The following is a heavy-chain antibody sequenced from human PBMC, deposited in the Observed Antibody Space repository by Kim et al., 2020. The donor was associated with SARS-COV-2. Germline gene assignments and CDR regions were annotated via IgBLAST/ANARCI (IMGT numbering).Heavy chain of an antibody. D-gene: IGHD3-10*01. CDR1: GGSISSSSYY. CDR3: ARARYYYGSGSYWFDP. V-gene: IGHV4-39*01. Sequence: SEALSLTCTVSGGSISSSSYYWGWIRQPPGKGLEWIGSIYYSGSTYYNPSLKSRVTISVDTSKNQFSLKLSSVTAADTAVYYCARARYYYGSGSYWFDPWGQGTLVTVSS. CDR2: IYYSGST. J-gene: IGHJ5*02.